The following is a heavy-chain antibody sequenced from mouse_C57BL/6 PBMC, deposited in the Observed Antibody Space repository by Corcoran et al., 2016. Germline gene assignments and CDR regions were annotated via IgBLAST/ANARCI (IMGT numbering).Heavy chain of an antibody. D-gene: IGHD1-1*01. Sequence: QTQLVQSGPELKKPGETVKISCKASGSTFTTYGMSWVKQAPGKGLKWMGWINTYSGVPTYADDFKGRFAFSLETSASTDSLQINKLKNEDTATYFCARDYYGSSPYAMDYWGQGTSVTVSS. CDR2: INTYSGVP. CDR1: GSTFTTYG. V-gene: IGHV9-3*01. CDR3: ARDYYGSSPYAMDY. J-gene: IGHJ4*01.